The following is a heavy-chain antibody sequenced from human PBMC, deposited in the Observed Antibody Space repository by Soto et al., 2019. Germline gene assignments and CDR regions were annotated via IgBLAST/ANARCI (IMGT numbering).Heavy chain of an antibody. CDR2: IYYSGST. V-gene: IGHV4-59*01. CDR1: GGSISSYY. J-gene: IGHJ4*02. D-gene: IGHD3-9*01. CDR3: ARVRIDDILTGYYHTYYFDY. Sequence: SETLSLTCTVSGGSISSYYWSWIRQPPGKGLEWIGYIYYSGSTNYNPSLKSRVTISVDTSKNQFSLKLSSVTAADTAVYYCARVRIDDILTGYYHTYYFDYWGQGTLVTVSS.